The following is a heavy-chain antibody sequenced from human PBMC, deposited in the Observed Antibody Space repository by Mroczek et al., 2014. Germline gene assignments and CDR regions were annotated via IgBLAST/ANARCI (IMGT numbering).Heavy chain of an antibody. J-gene: IGHJ4*02. CDR3: ARDQDKRGGY. CDR1: GFTFSSYA. CDR2: ISYDGSNK. V-gene: IGHV3-30-3*01. Sequence: VQLVETGGGVVQPGRSLRLSCAASGFTFSSYAMHWVRQAPGKGLEWVAVISYDGSNKYYADSVKGRFTISRDNSKNTLYLQMNSLRAEDTAVYYCARDQDKRGGYWGQGTLVTVSS. D-gene: IGHD3-10*01.